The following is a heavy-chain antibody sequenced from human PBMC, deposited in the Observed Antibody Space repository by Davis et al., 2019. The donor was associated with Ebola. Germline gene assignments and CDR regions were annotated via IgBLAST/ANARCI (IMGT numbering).Heavy chain of an antibody. CDR1: GFTFSSYA. Sequence: PGGSLRLSCAASGFTFSSYAMHWVRQAPGKRLEWVAVISYDGSNKYYADSVKGRFTISRDNSKNTLYLQMNSLRAEETAVYYCARGGIVVVVPAAIQHWGQGTLVTVSS. CDR3: ARGGIVVVVPAAIQH. CDR2: ISYDGSNK. V-gene: IGHV3-30-3*01. J-gene: IGHJ1*01. D-gene: IGHD2-2*01.